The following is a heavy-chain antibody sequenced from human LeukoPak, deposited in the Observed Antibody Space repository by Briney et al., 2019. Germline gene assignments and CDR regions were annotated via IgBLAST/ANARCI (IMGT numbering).Heavy chain of an antibody. V-gene: IGHV1-8*01. CDR3: ARGTSYFDDSSGYYPGKY. D-gene: IGHD3-22*01. CDR1: GYTFTSYD. Sequence: GASVKVSCKASGYTFTSYDINWVRQATGQGLEWMGWMNPNSGNTDYAQKFQGRVTVTRNTSISTAYMELSSLRSEDTAVYYCARGTSYFDDSSGYYPGKYWGQGTLVTVSS. CDR2: MNPNSGNT. J-gene: IGHJ4*02.